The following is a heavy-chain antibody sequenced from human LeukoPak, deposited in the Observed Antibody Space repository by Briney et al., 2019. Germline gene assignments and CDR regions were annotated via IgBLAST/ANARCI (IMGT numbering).Heavy chain of an antibody. Sequence: SETLSLTCTVSGGSISSSSYYWSWIRQPAGKGLEWIGRIYTSGSTNYNPSPKSRVTMSVDTSKNQFSLKLSSVTAADTAVYYCAREGGDYVWGSYQRWFDPWGQGTLVTVSS. D-gene: IGHD3-16*02. CDR1: GGSISSSSYY. J-gene: IGHJ5*02. V-gene: IGHV4-61*02. CDR3: AREGGDYVWGSYQRWFDP. CDR2: IYTSGST.